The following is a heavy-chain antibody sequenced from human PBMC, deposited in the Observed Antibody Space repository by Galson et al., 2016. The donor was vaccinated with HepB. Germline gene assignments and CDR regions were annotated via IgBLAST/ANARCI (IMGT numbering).Heavy chain of an antibody. CDR3: VKDTDGVVVAATGGLGP. V-gene: IGHV3-9*03. CDR2: INFNSVII. J-gene: IGHJ5*02. Sequence: SLRLSCAASGFTFDDYAMHWVRQAPGKGLEWVSGINFNSVIIGYADSVKGRFTISRDNAKNSLYLQMNALRAEDMALYYCVKDTDGVVVAATGGLGPWGQGTLVTVSS. D-gene: IGHD2-15*01. CDR1: GFTFDDYA.